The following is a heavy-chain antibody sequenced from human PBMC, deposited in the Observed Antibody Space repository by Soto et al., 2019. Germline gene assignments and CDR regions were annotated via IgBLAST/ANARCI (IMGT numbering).Heavy chain of an antibody. D-gene: IGHD1-1*01. V-gene: IGHV1-46*01. J-gene: IGHJ4*02. CDR3: ARDLHGAFTTMAH. CDR2: INPSGYTS. Sequence: QVQMVQSGSEVKKPGASVKVSCKASGYTFIDYYIHWVRQAPGQWLEWMGIINPSGYTSTLSQRFQGSLTMTSDTSTSTVYMELGSLTSEDTAIYYCARDLHGAFTTMAHWGQGTLVTVSS. CDR1: GYTFIDYY.